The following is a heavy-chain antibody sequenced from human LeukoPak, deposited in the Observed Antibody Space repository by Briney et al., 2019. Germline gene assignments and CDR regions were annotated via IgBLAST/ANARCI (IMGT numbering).Heavy chain of an antibody. CDR3: ARDQYSSSWYYFDY. J-gene: IGHJ4*02. Sequence: SETLSLTCTVSGGSISSHYWSWIRQPPGKGLEWIGYIYYSWSTNYNPSLKSRVTISVDTSKNQFSLKLSSVTAADTAVYYCARDQYSSSWYYFDYWGQGTLVTVSS. D-gene: IGHD6-13*01. V-gene: IGHV4-59*11. CDR1: GGSISSHY. CDR2: IYYSWST.